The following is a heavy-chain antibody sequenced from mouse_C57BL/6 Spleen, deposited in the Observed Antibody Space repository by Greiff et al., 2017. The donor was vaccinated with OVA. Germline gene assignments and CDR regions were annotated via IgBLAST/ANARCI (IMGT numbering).Heavy chain of an antibody. J-gene: IGHJ2*01. V-gene: IGHV1-82*01. CDR2: IYPGDGDT. CDR3: AMEYYGSSYVDY. Sequence: VQLQQSGPELVKPGASVKISCKASGYAFSRSWMNWVKQRPGKGLEWIGRIYPGDGDTNYNGKFKGKATLTADKSSSTASMQLSSLTSEDSAVYYCAMEYYGSSYVDYWGQGTTLTVSS. CDR1: GYAFSRSW. D-gene: IGHD1-1*01.